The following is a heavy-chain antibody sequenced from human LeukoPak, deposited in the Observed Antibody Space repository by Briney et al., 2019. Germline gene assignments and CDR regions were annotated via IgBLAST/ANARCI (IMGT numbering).Heavy chain of an antibody. Sequence: GGSLRLSCAASGFTFSSYAMHWVRQAPGKGLEWVAVISYDGSNKYYADSVKGRFTISRDNSKNTLYLQMNSLRAEDTAVYYCARDSNDPQAYYYDSSGYSYYFDYWGQGTLVTVSS. V-gene: IGHV3-30-3*01. CDR1: GFTFSSYA. J-gene: IGHJ4*02. CDR2: ISYDGSNK. D-gene: IGHD3-22*01. CDR3: ARDSNDPQAYYYDSSGYSYYFDY.